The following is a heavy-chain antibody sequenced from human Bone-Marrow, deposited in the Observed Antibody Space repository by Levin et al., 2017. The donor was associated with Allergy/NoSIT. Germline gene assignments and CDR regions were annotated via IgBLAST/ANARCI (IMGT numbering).Heavy chain of an antibody. J-gene: IGHJ3*02. D-gene: IGHD3-10*01. Sequence: GGSLRLSCAASGFTFSRYGMHWVRQAPCKGLEWVALISYNGNNKYYPDSVKGRFTISRDNAKNTLYMQMSSLRVEDTAVYYCAKDSSGWVGEYAFDIWGQGTMVTVSS. V-gene: IGHV3-30*18. CDR1: GFTFSRYG. CDR2: ISYNGNNK. CDR3: AKDSSGWVGEYAFDI.